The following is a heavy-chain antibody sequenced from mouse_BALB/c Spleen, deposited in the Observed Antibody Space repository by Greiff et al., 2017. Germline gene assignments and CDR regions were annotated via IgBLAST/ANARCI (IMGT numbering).Heavy chain of an antibody. Sequence: EVQRVESGGGLVQPGGSLKLSCAASGFTFSSYGMSWVRQTPDKRLELVATINSNGGSTYYPDSVKGRFTISRDNAKNTLYLQMSSLKSEDTAMYYCARGTATAWFAYWGQGTLVTVSA. J-gene: IGHJ3*01. CDR2: INSNGGST. V-gene: IGHV5-6-3*01. D-gene: IGHD1-2*01. CDR3: ARGTATAWFAY. CDR1: GFTFSSYG.